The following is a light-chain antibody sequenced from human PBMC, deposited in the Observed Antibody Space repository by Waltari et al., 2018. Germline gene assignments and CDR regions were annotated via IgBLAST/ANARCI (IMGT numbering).Light chain of an antibody. CDR1: QSVTSIS. Sequence: EIVLTQSPGTLSLSPGERATLSCRASQSVTSISLTWYQQKLVQAPRLLIYGTSSRATGIPYRLSGSGSVTDFTLTISRLEPEDFAVYYCQQYDGEVVTFGGGTKVEI. J-gene: IGKJ4*01. CDR3: QQYDGEVVT. CDR2: GTS. V-gene: IGKV3-20*01.